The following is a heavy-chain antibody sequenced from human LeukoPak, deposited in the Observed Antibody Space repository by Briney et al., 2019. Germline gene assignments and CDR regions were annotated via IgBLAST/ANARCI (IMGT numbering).Heavy chain of an antibody. J-gene: IGHJ3*01. CDR3: XXXXXXIVRDSFDV. V-gene: IGHV3-23*01. CDR2: ICGVAISP. Sequence: GRSLRLSCAASGLSFSSYAMHWVRQPPGKGLEWVAAICGVAISPYYAHSVKGRFTVSRDNSNNTLYLQMNRWRAEDPALFFFXXXXXXIVRDSFDVWGQGAMVTVSS. D-gene: IGHD3-22*01. CDR1: GLSFSSYA.